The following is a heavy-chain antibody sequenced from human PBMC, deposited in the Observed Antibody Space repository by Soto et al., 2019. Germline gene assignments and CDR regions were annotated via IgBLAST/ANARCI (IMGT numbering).Heavy chain of an antibody. CDR2: INPSGGST. CDR3: AKGGGEYCSSTSCYSGYWFDP. CDR1: GYTFTSYY. Sequence: ASVKVSCKASGYTFTSYYMHWVRQAPGLGLEWMGIINPSGGSTSYAQKFQGRVTMSRDTSTSTVYMELSSLRSEDTAVYYWAKGGGEYCSSTSCYSGYWFDPWGQGTLVTVS. V-gene: IGHV1-46*01. J-gene: IGHJ5*02. D-gene: IGHD2-2*02.